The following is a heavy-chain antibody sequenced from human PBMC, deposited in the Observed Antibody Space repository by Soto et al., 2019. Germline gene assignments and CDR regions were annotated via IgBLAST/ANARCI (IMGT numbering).Heavy chain of an antibody. CDR3: ARLGYCSSTSCYRGGTWFDP. J-gene: IGHJ5*02. V-gene: IGHV4-31*02. CDR2: IYYSGST. Sequence: PLETLSLTCSVSGGSISSGGYYWSWIRQHPGKGLEWIGYIYYSGSTYYNPSLKSRVTISVDTSKNQFSLKLSSVTAADTAVYYCARLGYCSSTSCYRGGTWFDPWGQGTLVTVSS. D-gene: IGHD2-2*01. CDR1: GGSISSGGYY.